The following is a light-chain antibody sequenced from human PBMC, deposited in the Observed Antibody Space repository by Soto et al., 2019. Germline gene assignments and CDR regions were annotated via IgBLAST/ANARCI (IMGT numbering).Light chain of an antibody. CDR2: KAS. J-gene: IGKJ1*01. Sequence: DIHMTQSPSTLSVSLGDRVTITCRVSQTISSWLAWYQQKPGKAPKLLIYKASTLKSGVPSRFSGSGSGTEFTLTISSLQPDDFATYYCQHYNSYSEAFGQGTKVDIK. V-gene: IGKV1-5*03. CDR1: QTISSW. CDR3: QHYNSYSEA.